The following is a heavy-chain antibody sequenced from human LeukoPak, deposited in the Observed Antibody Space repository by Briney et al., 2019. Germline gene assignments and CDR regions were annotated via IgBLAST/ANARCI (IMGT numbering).Heavy chain of an antibody. CDR3: ASGYCSGGSCYPNWFDP. D-gene: IGHD2-15*01. Sequence: GGSLRLSCAASGFTFDDYGMSWVRQAPGKGLEWVSGINWNGGSTGYADSVKGRFTISRDNAKNSLYLQMSSLRADDTAVYYCASGYCSGGSCYPNWFDPWGQGTLVTVSS. CDR1: GFTFDDYG. V-gene: IGHV3-20*04. CDR2: INWNGGST. J-gene: IGHJ5*02.